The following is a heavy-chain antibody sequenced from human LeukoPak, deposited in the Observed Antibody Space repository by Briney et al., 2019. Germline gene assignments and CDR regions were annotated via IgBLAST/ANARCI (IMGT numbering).Heavy chain of an antibody. V-gene: IGHV4-34*01. D-gene: IGHD1-26*01. Sequence: SETLSLTCAVYGGSFSGYYWSWIRQPPGKGLEWIGSIYYSGSTYYNPSLKSRVTISVDTSKNQFSLKLSSVTAADTAVYYCARGPWVSYYDYYYYMDVWGKGTTVTVSS. J-gene: IGHJ6*03. CDR3: ARGPWVSYYDYYYYMDV. CDR1: GGSFSGYY. CDR2: IYYSGST.